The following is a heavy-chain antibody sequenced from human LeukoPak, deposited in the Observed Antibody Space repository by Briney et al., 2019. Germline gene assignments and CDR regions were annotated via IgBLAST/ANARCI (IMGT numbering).Heavy chain of an antibody. CDR2: LSYDGTNK. CDR1: EFSFSSYG. Sequence: GRSLRLSCAASEFSFSSYGMHWVRQAPGKGLQWVASLSYDGTNKYHADSVKGRFTISRDNSQSTLYLQMNSLRAEDTAVYYCARARNNYDSSGYSALDYWGQGTLVTVSS. V-gene: IGHV3-33*01. D-gene: IGHD3-22*01. CDR3: ARARNNYDSSGYSALDY. J-gene: IGHJ4*02.